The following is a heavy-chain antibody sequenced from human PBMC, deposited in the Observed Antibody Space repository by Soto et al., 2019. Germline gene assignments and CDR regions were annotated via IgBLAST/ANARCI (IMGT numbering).Heavy chain of an antibody. V-gene: IGHV1-69*02. CDR1: GGTFSSYT. Sequence: GASVKVSCKASGGTFSSYTISWVRQAPGQGLEWMGRIIPILGIANYAQKFQGRVTITADKSTSTAYMELSSLRSEDTAVYYCARGPGIAAAGRFDYWGQGTLVTVSS. CDR3: ARGPGIAAAGRFDY. J-gene: IGHJ4*02. CDR2: IIPILGIA. D-gene: IGHD6-13*01.